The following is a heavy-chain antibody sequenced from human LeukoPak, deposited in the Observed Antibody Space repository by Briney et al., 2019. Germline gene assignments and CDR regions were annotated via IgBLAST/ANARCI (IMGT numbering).Heavy chain of an antibody. CDR3: ARDWSIVGAPFDY. CDR1: GFTFGSYA. J-gene: IGHJ4*02. Sequence: PGRSLRLSCAASGFTFGSYAMHWVRQAPGKGLEWVAVISYDGSNKYYADSVKGRFTISRDNSKNTLYLQMNSLRAEDTAVYYCARDWSIVGAPFDYWGQGTLVTVSS. CDR2: ISYDGSNK. D-gene: IGHD1-26*01. V-gene: IGHV3-30*01.